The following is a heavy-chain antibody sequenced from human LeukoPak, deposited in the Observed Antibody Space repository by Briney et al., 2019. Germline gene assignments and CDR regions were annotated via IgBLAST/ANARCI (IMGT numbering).Heavy chain of an antibody. CDR3: ARAVYWFDP. V-gene: IGHV4-34*01. Sequence: PSETLSLTCAVYGGSFSGYYWSWIRQPPGKGLEWIGEINHSGSTNYNPSLKSRVTISVDTSKNQFSLKLSSVTAADTAVYYCARAVYWFDPWGQGTLDTVSS. J-gene: IGHJ5*02. CDR2: INHSGST. CDR1: GGSFSGYY.